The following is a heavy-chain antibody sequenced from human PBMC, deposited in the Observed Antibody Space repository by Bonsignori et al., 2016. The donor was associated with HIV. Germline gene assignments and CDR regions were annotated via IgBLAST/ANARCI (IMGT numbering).Heavy chain of an antibody. Sequence: WIRQPPGKGLEWVSSISSSSSYIYYADSVKGRFTISRDNAKNSLYLQMNSLRAEDTAVYYCASALLVAVFDYWGQGTLVTVSS. J-gene: IGHJ4*02. D-gene: IGHD2-8*02. V-gene: IGHV3-21*01. CDR3: ASALLVAVFDY. CDR2: ISSSSSYI.